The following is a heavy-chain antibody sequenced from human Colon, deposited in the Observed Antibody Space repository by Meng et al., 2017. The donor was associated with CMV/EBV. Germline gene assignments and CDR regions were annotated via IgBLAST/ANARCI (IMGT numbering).Heavy chain of an antibody. D-gene: IGHD2-15*01. CDR1: DFSFRSYW. V-gene: IGHV3-7*01. CDR3: AKGVVPKNDIVVVPADFYGTDV. Sequence: GESLKISCAGSDFSFRSYWMSWVRQAPGKGLEWVANMNPDGTNKFYLDSVKGRFSISRDNTKNSLYLQMNSLRAEDTAVYYCAKGVVPKNDIVVVPADFYGTDVWGQGTTVTVSS. CDR2: MNPDGTNK. J-gene: IGHJ6*02.